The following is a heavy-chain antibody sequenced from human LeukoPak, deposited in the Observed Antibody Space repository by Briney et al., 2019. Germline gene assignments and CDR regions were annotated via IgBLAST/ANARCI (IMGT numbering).Heavy chain of an antibody. V-gene: IGHV3-30*04. D-gene: IGHD4-17*01. Sequence: GRSLRLSCAASGFTLSSYAMHWVRQAPGKGLEWVAVISYDGSNKYYADSVKGRFTISRDNSKNTLYLQMNSLRAEDTAVYYCARDDPYGDYIDYWGQGTLVTVSS. CDR3: ARDDPYGDYIDY. CDR1: GFTLSSYA. J-gene: IGHJ4*02. CDR2: ISYDGSNK.